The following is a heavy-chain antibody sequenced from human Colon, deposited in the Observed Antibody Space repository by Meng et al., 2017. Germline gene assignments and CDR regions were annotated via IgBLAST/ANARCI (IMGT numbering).Heavy chain of an antibody. CDR1: GFTVSSNY. J-gene: IGHJ4*02. CDR3: ASSIRNSGWYPQDS. V-gene: IGHV3-66*02. D-gene: IGHD6-19*01. CDR2: IYSGGNT. Sequence: GESLKISCAVSGFTVSSNYMTWVRQAPGKGLEWVSVIYSGGNTDYADSVKGRFTISRDNSKNTLYLQMNSLTVKGSAVYYCASSIRNSGWYPQDSWGQGTLVTVSS.